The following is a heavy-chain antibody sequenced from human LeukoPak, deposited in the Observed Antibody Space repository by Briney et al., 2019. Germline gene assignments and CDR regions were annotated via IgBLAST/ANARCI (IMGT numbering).Heavy chain of an antibody. CDR1: GFTFSSYA. CDR3: ARVAGDHGAAFDI. J-gene: IGHJ3*02. CDR2: ISGSGGST. D-gene: IGHD6-19*01. Sequence: GGSLRLSCAASGFTFSSYAMSWVRQAPGKGLEWVSAISGSGGSTYYADSVKGRFTISRDNAKNSLYLQMNSLRAEDTAVYYCARVAGDHGAAFDIWGQGTMVTVSS. V-gene: IGHV3-23*01.